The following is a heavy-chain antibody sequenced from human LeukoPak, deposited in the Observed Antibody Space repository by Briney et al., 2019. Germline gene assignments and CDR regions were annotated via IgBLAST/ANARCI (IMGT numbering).Heavy chain of an antibody. V-gene: IGHV4-38-2*02. CDR3: AREDSSGYYYLVSY. CDR2: IYHSGST. D-gene: IGHD3-22*01. Sequence: PSETLSLTCTVSGYSISSGYYWGWIRQPPGKGLEWIGSIYHSGSTYYNPSLKSRVTISVDTSKNQFSLKLSSVTAADTAVYYCAREDSSGYYYLVSYWGQGTLVTVSS. J-gene: IGHJ4*02. CDR1: GYSISSGYY.